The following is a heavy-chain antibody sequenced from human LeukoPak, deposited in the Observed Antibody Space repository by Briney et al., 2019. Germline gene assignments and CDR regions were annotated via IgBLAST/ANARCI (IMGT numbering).Heavy chain of an antibody. CDR2: INHSGST. J-gene: IGHJ3*02. D-gene: IGHD1-26*01. CDR3: ARALVGARGRGAFDI. Sequence: RASETLSLTCAVYGGSFSGYYWSWIRQPPGKGLEWIGEINHSGSTNYNPSLKSRVTISVDTSKNQFSLKLSSVTAADTAVYYRARALVGARGRGAFDIWGQGTMVTVSS. CDR1: GGSFSGYY. V-gene: IGHV4-34*01.